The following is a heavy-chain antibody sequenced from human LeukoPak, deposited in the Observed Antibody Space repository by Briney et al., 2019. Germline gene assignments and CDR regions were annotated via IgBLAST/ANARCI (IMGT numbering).Heavy chain of an antibody. CDR2: TYYSGST. Sequence: SETLSLTCTVSGGSISSGGYYWSWIRQHPGKGLEWIGYTYYSGSTYYNPSLKSRVTISVDTSKNQFSLKLSSVTAADTAVYYCARASLKYYYDSSGYRYAFDIWGQGTMVTVSS. CDR1: GGSISSGGYY. CDR3: ARASLKYYYDSSGYRYAFDI. J-gene: IGHJ3*02. V-gene: IGHV4-30-4*08. D-gene: IGHD3-22*01.